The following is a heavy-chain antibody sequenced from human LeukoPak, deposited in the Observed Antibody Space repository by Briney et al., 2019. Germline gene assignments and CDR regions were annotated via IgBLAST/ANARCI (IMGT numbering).Heavy chain of an antibody. CDR2: INPGGGGT. CDR1: GYTFSNYY. D-gene: IGHD3-10*01. J-gene: IGHJ4*02. CDR3: AVLLRTLQLLDF. Sequence: ASVKVSCKASGYTFSNYYIHWVRQAPGQGLEWMGKINPGGGGTTYAQKVQGRVTMTRDKSTSTVYMELSSLRSEDTAMYYCAVLLRTLQLLDFWGQGTLVTVAS. V-gene: IGHV1-46*01.